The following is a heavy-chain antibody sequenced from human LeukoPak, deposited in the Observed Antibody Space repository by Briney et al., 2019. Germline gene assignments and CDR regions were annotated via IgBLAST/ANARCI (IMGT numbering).Heavy chain of an antibody. J-gene: IGHJ3*02. CDR1: GGSISISSYY. D-gene: IGHD2-8*01. CDR2: VFYSGKT. V-gene: IGHV4-61*01. Sequence: SETLSLTCTVSGGSISISSYYWSWIRQSPGKGLEWIGYVFYSGKTDYSPSLRSRVSMSVDTSKSQFSLKVTSVTAADTAVYYCARDTNLRDSFDIWGQGTMVTVSS. CDR3: ARDTNLRDSFDI.